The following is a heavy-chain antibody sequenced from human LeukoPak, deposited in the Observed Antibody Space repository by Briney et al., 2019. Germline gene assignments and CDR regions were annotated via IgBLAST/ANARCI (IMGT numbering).Heavy chain of an antibody. CDR3: TSIVVVVAATVASDY. Sequence: GGSLRLSCAASGFTFSSYGMHWVRQAPGKGLEWVAFIRYDGSNKYYADSVKGRFTISRDNSKSTLYLQMNSLRAEDTAVYYCTSIVVVVAATVASDYWGQGTLVTVSS. V-gene: IGHV3-30*02. CDR2: IRYDGSNK. D-gene: IGHD2-15*01. CDR1: GFTFSSYG. J-gene: IGHJ4*02.